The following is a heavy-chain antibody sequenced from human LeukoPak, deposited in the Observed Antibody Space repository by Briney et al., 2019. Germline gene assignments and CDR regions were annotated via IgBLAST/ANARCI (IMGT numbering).Heavy chain of an antibody. CDR1: GFTFSSYA. CDR3: AKDLSFNRRGLGY. CDR2: ISGSGGST. V-gene: IGHV3-23*01. D-gene: IGHD1-14*01. Sequence: GGFLRLSCAASGFTFSSYAMSWVRQAPGKGLEWVSAISGSGGSTYYADSVKGRFTISRDNSKNTLYLQMNSLRAEDTAVYYCAKDLSFNRRGLGYWGQGTLVTVSS. J-gene: IGHJ4*02.